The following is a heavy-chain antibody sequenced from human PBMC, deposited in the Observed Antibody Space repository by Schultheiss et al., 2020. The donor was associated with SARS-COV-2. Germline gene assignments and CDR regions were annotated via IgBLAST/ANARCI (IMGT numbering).Heavy chain of an antibody. CDR2: IKQDGSDK. CDR3: ARGYNLSPDAFDI. CDR1: GFNVSSNY. D-gene: IGHD1-14*01. Sequence: GGSLRLSCAASGFNVSSNYMSWVRQAPGKGLEWVANIKQDGSDKYYVDFVKGRFSISRDNAKNSLYLQMNSLRAEDTAVYYCARGYNLSPDAFDIWGQGTVVTVSS. V-gene: IGHV3-7*03. J-gene: IGHJ3*02.